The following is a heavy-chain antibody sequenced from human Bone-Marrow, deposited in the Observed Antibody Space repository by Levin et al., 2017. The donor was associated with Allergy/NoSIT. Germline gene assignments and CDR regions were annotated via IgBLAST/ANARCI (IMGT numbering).Heavy chain of an antibody. D-gene: IGHD2-21*02. CDR2: INTDGSST. CDR1: GFTFSSYW. J-gene: IGHJ4*02. V-gene: IGHV3-74*01. CDR3: ARGCDGACYGTH. Sequence: PGESLKISCAASGFTFSSYWMHWVRQVPGKGLVWVSRINTDGSSTNYADSVMGRFTVSRDNARNTLYLQLNGLRAEDTAIYYCARGCDGACYGTHWGQGALVTVSS.